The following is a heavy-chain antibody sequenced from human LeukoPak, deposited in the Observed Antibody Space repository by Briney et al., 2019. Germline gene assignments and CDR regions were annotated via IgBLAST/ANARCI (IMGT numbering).Heavy chain of an antibody. V-gene: IGHV4-59*01. Sequence: SATLSLTCTVSGDSISNYYWSWIRQSPGKELEWIGYMYNRGSTIYNPSLKSRVTISTDTSKNQLSLRLTSVTAADTAVYYCARAEKAVTGTLDSWGQGTLITVSS. CDR1: GDSISNYY. D-gene: IGHD6-19*01. CDR3: ARAEKAVTGTLDS. J-gene: IGHJ4*02. CDR2: MYNRGST.